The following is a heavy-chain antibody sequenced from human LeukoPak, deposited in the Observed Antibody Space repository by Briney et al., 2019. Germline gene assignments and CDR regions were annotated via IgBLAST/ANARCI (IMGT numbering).Heavy chain of an antibody. CDR1: GFTFSSYA. V-gene: IGHV3-30-3*01. Sequence: PGGSLRLSCAASGFTFSSYAMHWVRQAPGKGLEWVAVISYDGSNKYYADSVKGRFTISRDSSKNTLYLQMNSLRAEDTAVYYCARGHDYVWGSYRPTHDAFDIWGQGTMVTVSS. CDR2: ISYDGSNK. J-gene: IGHJ3*02. CDR3: ARGHDYVWGSYRPTHDAFDI. D-gene: IGHD3-16*02.